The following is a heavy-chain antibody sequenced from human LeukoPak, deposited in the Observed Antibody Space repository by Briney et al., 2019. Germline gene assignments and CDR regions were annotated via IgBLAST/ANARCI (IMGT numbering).Heavy chain of an antibody. CDR3: ARGYCSGGSCYTFDY. CDR2: ISSSSTTI. D-gene: IGHD2-15*01. V-gene: IGHV3-48*04. CDR1: GFTFSTYV. J-gene: IGHJ4*02. Sequence: GSLRLSCAASGFTFSTYVMNWVRQAPGKGLEWVSYISSSSTTIYYADSVKGRFTISRDNAKNSLYLQMNSLRAEDTAMYYCARGYCSGGSCYTFDYWGQGTLVTVSS.